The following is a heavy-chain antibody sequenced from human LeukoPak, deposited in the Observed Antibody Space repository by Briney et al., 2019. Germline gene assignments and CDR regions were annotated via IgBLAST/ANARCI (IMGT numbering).Heavy chain of an antibody. CDR2: IRYDGSNK. CDR1: GFTFSSYG. Sequence: GGSLRLSCAASGFTFSSYGMHWVRQAPGKGLEWVAFIRYDGSNKYYADSVKGRFAISRDNAKNSLYLQMNSLRAEDTAVYYCARDLTQYYYDSSGPSMGDYFDYWGQGTLVTVSS. V-gene: IGHV3-30*02. D-gene: IGHD3-22*01. CDR3: ARDLTQYYYDSSGPSMGDYFDY. J-gene: IGHJ4*02.